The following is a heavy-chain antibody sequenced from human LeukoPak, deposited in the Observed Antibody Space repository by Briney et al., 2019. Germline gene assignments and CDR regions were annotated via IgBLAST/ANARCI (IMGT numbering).Heavy chain of an antibody. CDR2: IIPIFGTA. D-gene: IGHD3-3*01. J-gene: IGHJ6*03. CDR3: ARSLWSGYYHYYYYYMDV. V-gene: IGHV1-69*01. CDR1: GGTFSSYA. Sequence: SVKVSCKASGGTFSSYAISWVGQAPGQGLEWMGGIIPIFGTANYAQKFQGRVTITADESTSTAYMELSSLRSEDTAVYYCARSLWSGYYHYYYYYMDVWGKGTTVTVSS.